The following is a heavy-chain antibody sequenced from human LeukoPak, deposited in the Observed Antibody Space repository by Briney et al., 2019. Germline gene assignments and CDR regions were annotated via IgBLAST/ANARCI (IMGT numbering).Heavy chain of an antibody. V-gene: IGHV3-11*04. CDR1: GFTFSDYY. J-gene: IGHJ6*03. CDR3: ARCGLPFFYYYMDV. D-gene: IGHD2-21*01. CDR2: ISSSGSPI. Sequence: GGSLRLSCAASGFTFSDYYMSWIRQAPGKGLEWLSYISSSGSPIYYADSVKGRFTISRDNAKNSLYLQMNSLRAEDTAVYYCARCGLPFFYYYMDVWGKGTTVTVYS.